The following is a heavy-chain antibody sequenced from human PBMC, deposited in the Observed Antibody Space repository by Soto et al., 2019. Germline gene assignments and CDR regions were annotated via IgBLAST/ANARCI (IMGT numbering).Heavy chain of an antibody. CDR2: INPNSGGT. CDR3: ARGGEIYDFWCGYYNDY. V-gene: IGHV1-2*04. CDR1: GYTFTGYY. D-gene: IGHD3-3*01. Sequence: QVQLVQSGAEVKKPGASVKVSCKASGYTFTGYYMHWVRQAPGQGLEWMGWINPNSGGTNYAQTFQGWVTMTRDTSISTAYMELSRLRSDDTAVYYCARGGEIYDFWCGYYNDYWGQGTLVTVSS. J-gene: IGHJ4*02.